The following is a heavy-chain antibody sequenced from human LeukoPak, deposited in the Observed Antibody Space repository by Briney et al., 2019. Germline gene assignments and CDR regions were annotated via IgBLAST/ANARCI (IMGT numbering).Heavy chain of an antibody. Sequence: ASVKISCKVSGYTFTDYCMQWVQQAPGKGLEWMGLVDPEDGETIYAEKCQGRVTITTDTSTDTAYMELSSLRSEDTAVYYCATGSRFLEWLPIYWGQGTLVTVSS. CDR2: VDPEDGET. J-gene: IGHJ4*02. CDR3: ATGSRFLEWLPIY. D-gene: IGHD3-3*01. V-gene: IGHV1-69-2*01. CDR1: GYTFTDYC.